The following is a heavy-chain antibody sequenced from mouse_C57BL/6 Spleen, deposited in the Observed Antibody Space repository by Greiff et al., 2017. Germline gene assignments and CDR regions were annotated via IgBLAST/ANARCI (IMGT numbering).Heavy chain of an antibody. D-gene: IGHD2-10*02. V-gene: IGHV1-26*01. CDR2: INPNNGGT. CDR1: GYTFTDYY. Sequence: EVQLQQSGPELVKPGASVKISCKASGYTFTDYYMNWVKQSHGKSLEWIGDINPNNGGTSYNQKFKGKATLTVDKSSSTAYMELRSLTSEDSAVYYCARMGYEDYWGQGTSVTVSS. J-gene: IGHJ4*01. CDR3: ARMGYEDY.